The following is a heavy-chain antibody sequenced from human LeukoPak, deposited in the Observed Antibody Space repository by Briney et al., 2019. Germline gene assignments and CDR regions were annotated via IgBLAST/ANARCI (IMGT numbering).Heavy chain of an antibody. CDR1: GFTFSSYA. Sequence: PGGSLRLSCAASGFTFSSYAMSWVRQAPGKGLEWVSAISDSGGSTYYADSVTGRFTVSRDNPKNTLYLQMNSLRAEDTAVYYCAKDLHSSSWYNYFQHWGQGTLVTVSS. CDR3: AKDLHSSSWYNYFQH. CDR2: ISDSGGST. V-gene: IGHV3-23*01. J-gene: IGHJ1*01. D-gene: IGHD6-13*01.